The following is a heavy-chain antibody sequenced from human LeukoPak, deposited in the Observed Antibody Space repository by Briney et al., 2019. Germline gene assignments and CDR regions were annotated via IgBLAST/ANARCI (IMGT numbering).Heavy chain of an antibody. V-gene: IGHV3-33*01. D-gene: IGHD3-22*01. CDR3: ARVRDDSSGYYPPYYYFDY. CDR2: IWYDGSNK. J-gene: IGHJ4*02. CDR1: GFTFSTYG. Sequence: PGGSLRLSCAASGFTFSTYGMHWVRQAPGKGLEWVAVIWYDGSNKYYADSVKGRFTISRDNPKNTLYLQMNSLRAEDTAVYYCARVRDDSSGYYPPYYYFDYWGQGTLVTVSS.